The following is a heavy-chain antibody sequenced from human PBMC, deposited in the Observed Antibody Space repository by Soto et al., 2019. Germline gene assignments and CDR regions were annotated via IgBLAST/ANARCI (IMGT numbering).Heavy chain of an antibody. J-gene: IGHJ6*02. V-gene: IGHV1-69*18. CDR1: GGTFNGFG. Sequence: QVQLVQSGAEVKKPGSSVRVSCQTSGGTFNGFGVAWVRQAPGQGLEWMGTIIPIIATTKYAQNFQGRVTMTAAASTGTAYMDLSSLRSEDTAVYYCARELKEPGSYYYYGLDVWGLGTTVTVSS. CDR2: IIPIIATT. D-gene: IGHD3-10*01. CDR3: ARELKEPGSYYYYGLDV.